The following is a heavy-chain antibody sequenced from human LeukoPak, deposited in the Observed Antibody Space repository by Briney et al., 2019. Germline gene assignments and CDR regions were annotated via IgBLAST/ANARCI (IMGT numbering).Heavy chain of an antibody. D-gene: IGHD6-13*01. J-gene: IGHJ4*02. Sequence: GGSLRLSCAASGFTFSSYAMSWVRQAPGKGLEWVSAISGSGGSTYYADSVKGRFTISRDNSKNTLYLQMNSLRAEDTAVYYCAKDWRMSSSWSLFDYWGQGTLVTVSS. CDR3: AKDWRMSSSWSLFDY. CDR1: GFTFSSYA. V-gene: IGHV3-23*01. CDR2: ISGSGGST.